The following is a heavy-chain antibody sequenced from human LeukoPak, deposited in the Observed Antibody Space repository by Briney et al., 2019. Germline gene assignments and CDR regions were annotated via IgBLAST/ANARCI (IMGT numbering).Heavy chain of an antibody. CDR1: GYTFTGYY. CDR2: INPNSGGT. V-gene: IGHV1-2*02. J-gene: IGHJ6*03. D-gene: IGHD2-2*01. CDR3: ARDRGPAVPAAITSWNYYYMDV. Sequence: GASVNVSCKASGYTFTGYYMHWVRQAPGQGLEWMGWINPNSGGTNYAQKFQGRVTMTRDTSISTAYMELSRLRSDGTAVCYCARDRGPAVPAAITSWNYYYMDVWGRGTTVTVSS.